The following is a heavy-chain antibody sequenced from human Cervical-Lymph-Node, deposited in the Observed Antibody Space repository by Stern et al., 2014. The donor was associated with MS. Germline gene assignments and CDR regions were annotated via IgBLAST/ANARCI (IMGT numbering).Heavy chain of an antibody. CDR1: GYTFTTYY. CDR3: AREEAGHRLGMMDV. Sequence: QDQLVQSGAEVKKPGASVKVSCKAPGYTFTTYYMHWVRQAPGQGLEWMGIINPSGASTSYAQKFQGRVTMTRDTSTSTVYMELSSLRSEDTAVYYCAREEAGHRLGMMDVWGQGTTVTVSS. CDR2: INPSGAST. V-gene: IGHV1-46*01. D-gene: IGHD6-19*01. J-gene: IGHJ6*02.